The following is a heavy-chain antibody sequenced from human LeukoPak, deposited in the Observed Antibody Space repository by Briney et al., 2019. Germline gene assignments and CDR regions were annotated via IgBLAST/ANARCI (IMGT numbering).Heavy chain of an antibody. CDR2: ISSSSTI. J-gene: IGHJ6*02. CDR1: GFTFSSYS. CDR3: ARDRMGYYYYGMDV. Sequence: GGSLRLSCAASGFTFSSYSMNWVRQAPGKGLEWVSYISSSSTIYYADSVKGRFTISRDNAKNSLYLQMNSLRDEDTAVYYCARDRMGYYYYGMDVWGQGTTVTVSS. V-gene: IGHV3-48*02. D-gene: IGHD2-8*01.